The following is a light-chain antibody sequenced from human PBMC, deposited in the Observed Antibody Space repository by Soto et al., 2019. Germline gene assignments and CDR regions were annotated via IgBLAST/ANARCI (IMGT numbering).Light chain of an antibody. CDR3: QQYHSYPLT. CDR1: QDISNY. V-gene: IGKV1-16*01. CDR2: GAS. Sequence: DIQMTQSPSSLSASVGDRVTITCQASQDISNYLNWYQQKPGKAPESLIYGASSLQSGVPSRFSASGSGTEFTLTISSLQPEDFATYYCQQYHSYPLTLGQGTRLEI. J-gene: IGKJ5*01.